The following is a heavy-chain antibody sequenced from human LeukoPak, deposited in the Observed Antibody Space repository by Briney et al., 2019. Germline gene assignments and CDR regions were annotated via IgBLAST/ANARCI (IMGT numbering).Heavy chain of an antibody. V-gene: IGHV3-20*04. CDR3: ARANFGDYYFYMDV. CDR2: ISGSGGGT. J-gene: IGHJ6*03. CDR1: GFTFSSYA. D-gene: IGHD3-16*01. Sequence: AGSLRLSCAASGFTFSSYAMSWVRQAPGKGLEWVSAISGSGGGTGYADSVKGRFTISRDNAKNSLYLQMYSLRAEDTALYYCARANFGDYYFYMDVWGKGTTVTVSS.